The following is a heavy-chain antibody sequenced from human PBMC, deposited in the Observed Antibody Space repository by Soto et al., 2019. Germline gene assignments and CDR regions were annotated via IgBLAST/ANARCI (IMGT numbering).Heavy chain of an antibody. V-gene: IGHV3-21*01. D-gene: IGHD2-2*02. CDR3: SRSRSCSSTSCYTFTTHYYYFGMDV. CDR1: GFTFSTYS. J-gene: IGHJ6*02. Sequence: GGSLSLSCAASGFTFSTYSMSWVRQAPGTGLEWVSSLSSTGDIYSTDSGKGRFTITRDNAKSSLFLQMNRLRVEDTAVYYCSRSRSCSSTSCYTFTTHYYYFGMDVWGQGTTVTVSS. CDR2: LSSTGDI.